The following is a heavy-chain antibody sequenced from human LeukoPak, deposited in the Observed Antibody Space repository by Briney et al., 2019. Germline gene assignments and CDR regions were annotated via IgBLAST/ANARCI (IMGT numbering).Heavy chain of an antibody. Sequence: GASVKVSCKASGGTFSSYAISWVRQATGQGLEWMGRIIPIFGIANYAQKFQGRVTITADKSTSTAYMELSSLRSEDTAVYYCARGDGGGATEFDYWGQGTLVTVSS. CDR3: ARGDGGGATEFDY. CDR1: GGTFSSYA. D-gene: IGHD1-26*01. J-gene: IGHJ4*02. V-gene: IGHV1-69*04. CDR2: IIPIFGIA.